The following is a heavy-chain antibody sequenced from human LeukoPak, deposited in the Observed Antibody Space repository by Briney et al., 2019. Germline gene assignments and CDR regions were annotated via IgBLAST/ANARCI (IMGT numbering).Heavy chain of an antibody. Sequence: SVKVSCKASGGTFSSYAISWVRQAPGQGLEWMGGIIPIFGTANYAQKFQGRVTITADESTSTAYMELSSLRSEDTAVYYCARDAAYYYDSSGYEVFDYWGQGTLVTVSS. V-gene: IGHV1-69*13. CDR2: IIPIFGTA. J-gene: IGHJ4*02. CDR3: ARDAAYYYDSSGYEVFDY. CDR1: GGTFSSYA. D-gene: IGHD3-22*01.